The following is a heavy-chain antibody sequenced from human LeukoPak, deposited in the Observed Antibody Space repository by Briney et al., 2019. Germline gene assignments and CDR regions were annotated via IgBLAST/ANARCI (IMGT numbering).Heavy chain of an antibody. J-gene: IGHJ4*02. CDR1: GFTFSSSW. Sequence: GGSLGLSCAASGFTFSSSWIHWVRQAPGKGLVWVSHINSDGSSTTYADSVKGRFTISRDNAKNTVYLQMHSLRAEDTAVYYCVRDYSYGFAYWGQGTLVTVSS. V-gene: IGHV3-74*01. CDR3: VRDYSYGFAY. D-gene: IGHD5-18*01. CDR2: INSDGSST.